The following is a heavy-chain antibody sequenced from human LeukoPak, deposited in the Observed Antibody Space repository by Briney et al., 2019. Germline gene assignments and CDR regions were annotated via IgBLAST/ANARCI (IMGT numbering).Heavy chain of an antibody. V-gene: IGHV4-59*01. CDR2: IYYSRTT. Sequence: SETLSLTCTVSGGFISSYYWSWIRQPPGKGLEWIGYIYYSRTTEYNPSLKSRVTISANTSKNQFSLKLNSVTAADTAVYYCVRRQWELQYFDLWGRGTLVAVSS. CDR1: GGFISSYY. CDR3: VRRQWELQYFDL. D-gene: IGHD1-26*01. J-gene: IGHJ2*01.